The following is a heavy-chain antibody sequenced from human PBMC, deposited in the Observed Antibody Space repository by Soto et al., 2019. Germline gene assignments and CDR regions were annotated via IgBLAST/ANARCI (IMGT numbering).Heavy chain of an antibody. J-gene: IGHJ5*02. D-gene: IGHD2-15*01. V-gene: IGHV1-69*15. Sequence: QVQLMQSGAEVKKPGSSVKVSCKASGGTFSNYAITWVRQAPGQGLEWLGRIIPIFGTANYAQKFQGRVTITADESTTAAYMELSSLKSDDTAFYYSAKDGGRDVYFGNWFDPWGQGTLVTVSS. CDR3: AKDGGRDVYFGNWFDP. CDR1: GGTFSNYA. CDR2: IIPIFGTA.